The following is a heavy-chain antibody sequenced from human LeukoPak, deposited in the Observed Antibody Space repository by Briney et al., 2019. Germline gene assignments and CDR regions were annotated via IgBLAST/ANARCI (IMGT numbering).Heavy chain of an antibody. J-gene: IGHJ4*02. CDR3: ARHGFLRVWGSYAD. CDR1: GGSISSSSYY. V-gene: IGHV4-39*01. CDR2: IYYSGST. D-gene: IGHD3-16*01. Sequence: SETLSLTCTVSGGSISSSSYYWGWIRQPPGKGLEWIGSIYYSGSTYYHPSLKSRVTISVDTSKNQFSLKLSSVTAADTAVYYCARHGFLRVWGSYADWGQGTLVTVSS.